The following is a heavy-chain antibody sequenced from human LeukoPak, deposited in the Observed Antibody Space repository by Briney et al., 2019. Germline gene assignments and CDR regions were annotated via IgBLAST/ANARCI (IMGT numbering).Heavy chain of an antibody. CDR3: ARDVDTAMVTGGMDV. CDR2: IIPILGIA. J-gene: IGHJ6*02. CDR1: GGTFSSYA. Sequence: ASVKVSCKASGGTFSSYAISRVRQAPGQGLEWMGRIIPILGIANYAQKFQGRVTITADKSTSTAYMELSSLRSEDTAVYYCARDVDTAMVTGGMDVWGQGTTVTVSS. V-gene: IGHV1-69*04. D-gene: IGHD5-18*01.